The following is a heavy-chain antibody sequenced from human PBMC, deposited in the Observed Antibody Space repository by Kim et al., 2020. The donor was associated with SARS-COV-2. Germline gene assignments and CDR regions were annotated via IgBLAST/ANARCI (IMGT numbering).Heavy chain of an antibody. CDR2: IWYDGTNK. J-gene: IGHJ4*02. CDR3: AREGTTRLLDY. V-gene: IGHV3-33*01. D-gene: IGHD4-17*01. Sequence: GGSLRLSCAASGFTFNIYGMHWVRQAPGKGLEWVAVIWYDGTNKYYVDSVKGRFTISRDNSKNTLSLQMDSLRAEDTAVYFCAREGTTRLLDYWGQGTLV. CDR1: GFTFNIYG.